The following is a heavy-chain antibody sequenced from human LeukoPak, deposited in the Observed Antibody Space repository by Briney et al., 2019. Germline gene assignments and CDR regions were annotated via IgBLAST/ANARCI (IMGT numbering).Heavy chain of an antibody. CDR2: IYYSGST. J-gene: IGHJ6*02. V-gene: IGHV4-59*01. CDR1: GGSISSYY. D-gene: IGHD2-15*01. Sequence: SETLSLTCTVSGGSISSYYWSWIRQPPGKGLEWIGYIYYSGSTNYNPSLKSRVTISVDTSKNQFSLKLKSVTAADTAVYYCARDQNVEYCSGGSCDYYYYGMDVWGQGTTVTVSS. CDR3: ARDQNVEYCSGGSCDYYYYGMDV.